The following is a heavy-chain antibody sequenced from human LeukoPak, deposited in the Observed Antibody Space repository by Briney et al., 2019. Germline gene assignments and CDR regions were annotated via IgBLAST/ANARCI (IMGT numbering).Heavy chain of an antibody. Sequence: GGSLRLSCAASGFTFSSYWMHWVRQAPGKGLVWVSRINSDGSSTSYADSVKGRFTISRDNAKHSLYLQMNSLRAEDTALYYCARDDCSGGTCYPDPWGQGTLVIVSS. CDR3: ARDDCSGGTCYPDP. CDR2: INSDGSST. CDR1: GFTFSSYW. V-gene: IGHV3-74*01. D-gene: IGHD2-15*01. J-gene: IGHJ5*02.